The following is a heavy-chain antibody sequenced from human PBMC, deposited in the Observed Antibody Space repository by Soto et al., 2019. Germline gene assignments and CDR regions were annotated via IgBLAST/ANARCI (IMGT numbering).Heavy chain of an antibody. Sequence: QVQLVQSGAEMKKPGASVKVSCKASGYTFTSCYMHWVRQAPGQGLEWMGIINPSGGSTSYAQKFQGRVTLNRDTSTSTVYTELTSLSSEDKAVYYCARADKGGSYWGQGTQVTVSS. CDR2: INPSGGST. J-gene: IGHJ4*02. V-gene: IGHV1-46*01. D-gene: IGHD1-26*01. CDR1: GYTFTSCY. CDR3: ARADKGGSY.